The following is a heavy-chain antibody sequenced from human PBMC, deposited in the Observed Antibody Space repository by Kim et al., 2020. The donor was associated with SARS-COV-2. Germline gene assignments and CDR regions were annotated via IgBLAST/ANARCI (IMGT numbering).Heavy chain of an antibody. CDR1: GFTFSNAW. CDR3: TTDPHADSGYLNI. J-gene: IGHJ3*02. V-gene: IGHV3-15*01. CDR2: IKSKTDGGTT. D-gene: IGHD5-12*01. Sequence: GGSLRLSCAASGFTFSNAWMSWVRQAPGKGLEWVGRIKSKTDGGTTDYAAPVKGRFTISRDESKHTLDLQMNSLKTEDTAIYYCTTDPHADSGYLNIWGQGTMVTVSS.